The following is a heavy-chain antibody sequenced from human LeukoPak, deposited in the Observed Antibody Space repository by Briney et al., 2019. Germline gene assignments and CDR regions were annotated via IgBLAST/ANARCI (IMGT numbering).Heavy chain of an antibody. V-gene: IGHV3-11*01. CDR3: ARSTDVSGSDYYYGMDV. D-gene: IGHD3-10*01. CDR1: GFTSSDYQ. J-gene: IGHJ6*02. Sequence: GGSLRLSCTLSGFTSSDYQTSWIRHAPGRGREWVSYSSSSGNPTNYAESLRGRFTISRDNAKNSLYLHMNSLRAEDTAVYYCARSTDVSGSDYYYGMDVWGQGTTVTVSS. CDR2: SSSSGNPT.